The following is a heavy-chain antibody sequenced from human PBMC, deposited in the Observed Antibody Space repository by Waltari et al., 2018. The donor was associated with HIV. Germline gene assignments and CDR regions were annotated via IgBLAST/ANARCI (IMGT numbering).Heavy chain of an antibody. CDR1: GSTFSAYT. J-gene: IGHJ6*02. V-gene: IGHV1-18*01. D-gene: IGHD3-10*01. CDR2: ISGYNGNT. CDR3: ARGVSIVRGVMIRGHMDV. Sequence: VPLVQSGAEMRKPGASVKVSCRASGSTFSAYTISWVRQAPGQGLEWMGWISGYNGNTNYAQKFQGRVNMTTDTSTSTAHMELRSLRSDDTAVYYCARGVSIVRGVMIRGHMDVWGQGTTVTVSS.